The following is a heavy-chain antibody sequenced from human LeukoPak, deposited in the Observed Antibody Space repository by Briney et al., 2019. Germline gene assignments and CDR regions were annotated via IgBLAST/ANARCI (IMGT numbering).Heavy chain of an antibody. V-gene: IGHV3-23*01. D-gene: IGHD1-26*01. CDR2: ISNSGGST. J-gene: IGHJ3*01. Sequence: GGSLRLSCAASGFTFSSYAMSWVRQAPGKGMEWVPVISNSGGSTFYADSVKGRFTISRDNSKNTLYLQMNSLRAEDTALYYCARAKDPSGPNAFDFWGQGTMVTVSS. CDR1: GFTFSSYA. CDR3: ARAKDPSGPNAFDF.